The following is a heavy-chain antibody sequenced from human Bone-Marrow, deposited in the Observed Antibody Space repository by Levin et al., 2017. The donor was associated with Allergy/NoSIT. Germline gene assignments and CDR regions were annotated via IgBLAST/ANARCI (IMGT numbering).Heavy chain of an antibody. Sequence: SQTLSLTCVVSAGYIHSREHHWAWLRQPPGKGLEWIGSVYYSGTTYDNASLKSRSTISVDTSKSQFSLRLTSVTAADTAIYYCARSSYWYFDVWGRGTLVTVSS. CDR1: AGYIHSREHH. CDR3: ARSSYWYFDV. CDR2: VYYSGTT. J-gene: IGHJ2*01. V-gene: IGHV4-39*01.